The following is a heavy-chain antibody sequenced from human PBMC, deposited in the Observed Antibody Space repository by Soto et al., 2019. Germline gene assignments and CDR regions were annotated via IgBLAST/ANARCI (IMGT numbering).Heavy chain of an antibody. J-gene: IGHJ6*02. D-gene: IGHD6-6*01. V-gene: IGHV6-1*01. CDR2: TYYRSKWYN. CDR3: AREPSIYSSSSLDYYYYGMDV. CDR1: GDSVSSNSAA. Sequence: SPTLSLTCAISGDSVSSNSAAWNWIRQSPSRGLAWLGRTYYRSKWYNDYAVSVKSRITINPDTSKNQFSLQLNSVTPEDTAAYYCAREPSIYSSSSLDYYYYGMDVWGQGTTVTVSS.